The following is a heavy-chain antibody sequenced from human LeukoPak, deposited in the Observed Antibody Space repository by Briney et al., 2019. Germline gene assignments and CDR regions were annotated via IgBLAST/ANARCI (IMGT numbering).Heavy chain of an antibody. CDR3: ASGTMVRV. Sequence: PSQTLSLTCTVSGGSISSDGYCWSWIRQHPGKGLEWIGYFYYSGSTYYNPSLKSRVTISVDTSKNQFSLKLSSVSAADTAVYYCASGTMVRVWGQGTLVTVSS. CDR1: GGSISSDGYC. J-gene: IGHJ4*02. D-gene: IGHD3-10*01. CDR2: FYYSGST. V-gene: IGHV4-31*02.